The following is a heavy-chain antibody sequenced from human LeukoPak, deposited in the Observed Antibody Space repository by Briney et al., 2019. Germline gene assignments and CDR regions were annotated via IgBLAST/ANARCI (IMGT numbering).Heavy chain of an antibody. D-gene: IGHD3-16*01. CDR3: AREDPGGAFDV. CDR2: IGTYNGNP. CDR1: GYTFTTYA. V-gene: IGHV1-18*01. J-gene: IGHJ3*01. Sequence: GASVKVSCKASGYTFTTYAISWVRQAPGQGLEWMGWIGTYNGNPDYAQNLQGRVTMITDTSTSTAYMELRNLKSDDTVVYYYAREDPGGAFDVWGRGTMVTVSS.